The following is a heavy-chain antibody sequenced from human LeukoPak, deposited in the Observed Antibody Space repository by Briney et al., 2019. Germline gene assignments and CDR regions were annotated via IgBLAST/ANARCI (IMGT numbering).Heavy chain of an antibody. CDR2: ISSSSSYI. CDR3: ATSDDLWSGMDN. V-gene: IGHV3-21*01. CDR1: GFTFSTYT. J-gene: IGHJ4*02. Sequence: AGESLRLSCAASGFTFSTYTMNWVRQAPGKGLEWVSSISSSSSYIYYADSVKGRFTISRDNAKNSLNLQMDSLRADDTAVYYCATSDDLWSGMDNWGQGTLVTVSS. D-gene: IGHD3-3*01.